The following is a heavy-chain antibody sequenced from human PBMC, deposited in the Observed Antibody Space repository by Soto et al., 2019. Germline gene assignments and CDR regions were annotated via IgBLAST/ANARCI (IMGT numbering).Heavy chain of an antibody. Sequence: GGSLRLSCAASGFTFSSYAMSWVRQAPGKGLEWVSAISGSGGSTYYADSVKGRFTISRDNSKNTLFLQMNSLRAEDTAVYYCAKVYYDFWSGHPDTPPYFDYWGQGTLVTVSS. CDR3: AKVYYDFWSGHPDTPPYFDY. J-gene: IGHJ4*02. CDR1: GFTFSSYA. D-gene: IGHD3-3*01. V-gene: IGHV3-23*01. CDR2: ISGSGGST.